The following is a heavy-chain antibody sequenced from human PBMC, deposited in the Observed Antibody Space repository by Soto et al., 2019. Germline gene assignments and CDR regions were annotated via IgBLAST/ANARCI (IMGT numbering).Heavy chain of an antibody. D-gene: IGHD2-15*01. J-gene: IGHJ4*02. V-gene: IGHV4-34*01. Sequence: QVQLQQWGAGLLKPSETLSLTCGVSGASRSGYYRSWIRQPPGKVLEWIGEINDSGSTSYNPSLKSRVTISVDTSKNQFSLKLSSVTAADTAVYYCAKHLGFCSGDGCYRGFDCWGQGTLVTVSS. CDR1: GASRSGYY. CDR3: AKHLGFCSGDGCYRGFDC. CDR2: INDSGST.